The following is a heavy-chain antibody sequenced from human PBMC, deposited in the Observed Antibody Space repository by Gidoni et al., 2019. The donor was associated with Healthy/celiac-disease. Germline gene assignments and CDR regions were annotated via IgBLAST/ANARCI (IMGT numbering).Heavy chain of an antibody. J-gene: IGHJ4*02. CDR3: ARQRLGAIVDY. CDR1: VGSISSSSYY. Sequence: QLQLQESGPGLVKPSETLSLTCTVSVGSISSSSYYWGWIRQPPGKGLEWIGSIYYSGSTYYNPSLKSRVTISVDTSKNQFSLKLSSVTAADTAVYYCARQRLGAIVDYWGQGTLVTVSS. V-gene: IGHV4-39*01. CDR2: IYYSGST. D-gene: IGHD3-16*01.